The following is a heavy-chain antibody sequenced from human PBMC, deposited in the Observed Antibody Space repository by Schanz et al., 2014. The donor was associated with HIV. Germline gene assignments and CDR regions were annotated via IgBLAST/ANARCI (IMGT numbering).Heavy chain of an antibody. CDR3: AADSEWFGESPSAFDI. J-gene: IGHJ3*02. V-gene: IGHV1-58*01. Sequence: QMQLVQSGPEVKKPGTSVKVSCKASGFTFTSSAVQWVRQARGQRLEWIGWIVVGSGNTNYAQKFQERVTITRDMSASTAYMELSSLRSEDPAVYYCAADSEWFGESPSAFDIWGQGTMVTVSA. CDR2: IVVGSGNT. D-gene: IGHD3-10*01. CDR1: GFTFTSSA.